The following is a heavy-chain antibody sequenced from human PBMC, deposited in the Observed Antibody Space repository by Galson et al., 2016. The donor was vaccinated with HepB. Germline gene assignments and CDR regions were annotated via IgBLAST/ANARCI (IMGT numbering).Heavy chain of an antibody. V-gene: IGHV4-39*01. J-gene: IGHJ4*02. CDR2: VYYSGAT. CDR1: GGPISSNNGY. CDR3: ARRTYGSGIDY. D-gene: IGHD3-10*01. Sequence: ETLSLTCTVSGGPISSNNGYWGWVRQPPGKGLEWIGTVYYSGATFHNTSLKSRVSMFVDKSKNQLSLKLNSVTAADTAVYYCARRTYGSGIDYWGQGTLVIVSS.